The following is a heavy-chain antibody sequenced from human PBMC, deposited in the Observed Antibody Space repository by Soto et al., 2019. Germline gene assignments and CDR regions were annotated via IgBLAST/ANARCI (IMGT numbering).Heavy chain of an antibody. V-gene: IGHV3-23*01. D-gene: IGHD3-16*01. CDR2: ISGSGGST. J-gene: IGHJ6*02. CDR3: AKVGSGEDYYYYYGMDA. CDR1: GFTFSSYA. Sequence: EVQLLESGGGLVQPGGSLRLSCAASGFTFSSYAMSWVRQAPGKGLEWVSAISGSGGSTYYADSVKGRFTISRDNSKNTLYLQMNSLRAEDTAVYYCAKVGSGEDYYYYYGMDAWGQGTTVTVSS.